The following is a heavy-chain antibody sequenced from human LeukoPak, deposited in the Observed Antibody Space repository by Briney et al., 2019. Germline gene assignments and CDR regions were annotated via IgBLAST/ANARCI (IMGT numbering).Heavy chain of an antibody. J-gene: IGHJ6*03. D-gene: IGHD1-26*01. CDR2: INSVGRST. CDR1: GFTLSNYW. CDR3: ARDPYSGSYSADVYYYYMDV. Sequence: GGSLRLSCAASGFTLSNYWMHGVRPPPGKGLVWVSRINSVGRSTNYADSVRGGFTISRDNAKHTLYLQMTSLRAEDTAVDYCARDPYSGSYSADVYYYYMDVWGKGTTVTVSS. V-gene: IGHV3-74*01.